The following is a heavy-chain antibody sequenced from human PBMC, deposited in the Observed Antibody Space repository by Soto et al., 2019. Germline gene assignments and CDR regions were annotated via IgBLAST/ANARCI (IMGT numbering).Heavy chain of an antibody. V-gene: IGHV4-59*01. CDR3: ASQTADSYSSGWYLNY. D-gene: IGHD6-19*01. J-gene: IGHJ4*02. CDR2: IYYSGST. Sequence: QVQLQESGPGLVKPSETLSLTCTVSGGSISSYYWSWIRQPPGKGLEWIGYIYYSGSTNYNPSLKSRVTISVDTSKNQFSRKLSSVTAADTAVYYCASQTADSYSSGWYLNYWGQGTLVTVSS. CDR1: GGSISSYY.